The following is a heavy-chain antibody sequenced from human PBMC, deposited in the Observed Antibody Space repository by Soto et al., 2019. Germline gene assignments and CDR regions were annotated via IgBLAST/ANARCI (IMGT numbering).Heavy chain of an antibody. Sequence: SVKVSCKASGGTFSSYAISWVRQAPGQGLEWMGGIIPIFGTANYAQKFQGRVTITADESTSTAYMELSSLRSEDTAVYYCARAVRYSSSPAYFDYWGQGTLVTSPQ. CDR1: GGTFSSYA. J-gene: IGHJ4*02. CDR3: ARAVRYSSSPAYFDY. V-gene: IGHV1-69*13. D-gene: IGHD6-13*01. CDR2: IIPIFGTA.